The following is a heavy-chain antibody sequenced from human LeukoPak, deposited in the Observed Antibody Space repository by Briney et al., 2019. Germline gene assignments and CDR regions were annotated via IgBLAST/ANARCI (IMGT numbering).Heavy chain of an antibody. D-gene: IGHD7-27*01. Sequence: SETLSLTCTVSGGSISSYYWSWIRQPPGKGLEWIGYIYYSGSTNYNPSLKSRVTISVDTSKNQFSLKLSSVTAADTAVYYCARENPNWDDAFDIWDQGTMVTVSS. V-gene: IGHV4-59*01. CDR1: GGSISSYY. CDR3: ARENPNWDDAFDI. CDR2: IYYSGST. J-gene: IGHJ3*02.